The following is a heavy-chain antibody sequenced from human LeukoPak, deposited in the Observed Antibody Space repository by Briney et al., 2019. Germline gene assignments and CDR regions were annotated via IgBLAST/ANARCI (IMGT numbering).Heavy chain of an antibody. Sequence: GGSLRLSCAASGFTFSSYWMHWVRQAPGKGQVWVSRINSDGSSTSYADSVKGRFTISRDNAKNTLYLQMNSLRAEDTAVYYCARGSVAYFDYWGQGTLVTVSS. V-gene: IGHV3-74*01. CDR3: ARGSVAYFDY. J-gene: IGHJ4*02. D-gene: IGHD6-19*01. CDR1: GFTFSSYW. CDR2: INSDGSST.